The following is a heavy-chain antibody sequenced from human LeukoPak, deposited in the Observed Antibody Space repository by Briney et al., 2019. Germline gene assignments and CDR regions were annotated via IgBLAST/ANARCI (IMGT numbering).Heavy chain of an antibody. CDR2: IRYDGNNK. V-gene: IGHV3-30*02. J-gene: IGHJ4*02. D-gene: IGHD1-14*01. CDR3: VKDNPLDY. CDR1: GFTFSNYG. Sequence: GGSLRLSCGASGFTFSNYGMLWVRQAPGKGLEWVAFIRYDGNNKLYADSMKGRFTISRDNSKDTLYLHINSLRAEDTAVYYCVKDNPLDYWGQGTLVIVSS.